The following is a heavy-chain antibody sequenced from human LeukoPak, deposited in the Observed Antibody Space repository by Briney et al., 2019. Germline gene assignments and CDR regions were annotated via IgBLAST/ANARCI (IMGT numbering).Heavy chain of an antibody. Sequence: PGGSLRLSCAASGFTFSSYSMNWVRQAPGKGLEWVSSISSSSSYIYYADSVKGRFTISRDNAKNSLYLQMNSLRAEDTAVYYCAREGWWELLVGVQAFDIWGQGTMVTVSS. CDR1: GFTFSSYS. V-gene: IGHV3-21*01. CDR2: ISSSSSYI. J-gene: IGHJ3*02. D-gene: IGHD1-26*01. CDR3: AREGWWELLVGVQAFDI.